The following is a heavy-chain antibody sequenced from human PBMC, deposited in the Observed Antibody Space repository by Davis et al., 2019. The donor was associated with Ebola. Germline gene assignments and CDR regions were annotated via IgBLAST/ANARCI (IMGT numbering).Heavy chain of an antibody. D-gene: IGHD1-26*01. Sequence: PSETLSLTCAVYGGSFSGYYWSWIRQPPGKGLEWIGEINHSGSTNYNPSLTSRVTISVDTSKNQFSLKLSSVTAADTAVYYCAGGGRRSPKGYGMDVWGQGTTVTVSS. J-gene: IGHJ6*02. CDR3: AGGGRRSPKGYGMDV. CDR2: INHSGST. CDR1: GGSFSGYY. V-gene: IGHV4-34*01.